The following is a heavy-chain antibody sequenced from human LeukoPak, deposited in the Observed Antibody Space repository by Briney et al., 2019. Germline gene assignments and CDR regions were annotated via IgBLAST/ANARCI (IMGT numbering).Heavy chain of an antibody. CDR2: ISGTGSST. Sequence: PGGSPRLSCEASGFTFGNYAMNWVRQAPGKGLEWVSTISGTGSSTYYADSAKGRFTISRDNSKDTPFLQLNSLTAADTAMYFCAKASVAIPQYCNSWGQGTLVTVSS. J-gene: IGHJ5*02. CDR1: GFTFGNYA. V-gene: IGHV3-23*01. CDR3: AKASVAIPQYCNS. D-gene: IGHD2-2*02.